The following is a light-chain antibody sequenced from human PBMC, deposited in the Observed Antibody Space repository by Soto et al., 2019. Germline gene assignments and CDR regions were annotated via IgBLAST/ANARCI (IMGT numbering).Light chain of an antibody. CDR3: QQYAQAPIT. V-gene: IGKV3-20*01. CDR1: QSVTSSY. J-gene: IGKJ5*01. Sequence: EIVLTQSPGTLSLSPGERATLSCRASQSVTSSYLGWYRQTPGQSPRLLIYHASSRATGIPDRFSGSGSGTDFTLTISRLEPEDSAVYYCQQYAQAPITFGQGTRLEIK. CDR2: HAS.